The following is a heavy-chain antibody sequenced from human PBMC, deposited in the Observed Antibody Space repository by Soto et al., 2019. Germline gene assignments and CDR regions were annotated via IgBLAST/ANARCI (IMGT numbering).Heavy chain of an antibody. V-gene: IGHV3-33*08. CDR1: GFTFSTYG. D-gene: IGHD3-10*01. CDR2: IFFDGSKK. J-gene: IGHJ4*02. CDR3: ARGYYGSGSFHVYFDS. Sequence: GGSLRLSCAASGFTFSTYGMHWVRQAPGKGLEWVAVIFFDGSKKYYVDSVKGRFTISRDNFKNTMYLQMNSLRADDTAVYYCARGYYGSGSFHVYFDSWGQGTLVTVSS.